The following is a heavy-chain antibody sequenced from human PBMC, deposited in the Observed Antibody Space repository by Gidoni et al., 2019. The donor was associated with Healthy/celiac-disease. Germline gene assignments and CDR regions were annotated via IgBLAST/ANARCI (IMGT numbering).Heavy chain of an antibody. J-gene: IGHJ4*02. Sequence: EVQLVESGGGLVKPGGSLSLSCAASGFTFSSTSMNLVRQAPGKGLDWVSDSSSSSSYIYYADSVKGRFTISRDNAKNSLYLQMKSLRAEDTAVYYCARGYWSGGSCYSELNDYWGQGTLVTVSS. CDR3: ARGYWSGGSCYSELNDY. V-gene: IGHV3-21*01. CDR2: SSSSSSYI. D-gene: IGHD2-15*01. CDR1: GFTFSSTS.